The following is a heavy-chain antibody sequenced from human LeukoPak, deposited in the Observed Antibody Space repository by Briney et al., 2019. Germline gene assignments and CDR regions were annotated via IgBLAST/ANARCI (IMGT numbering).Heavy chain of an antibody. CDR1: GFSFSSYG. CDR2: VSYEGSNE. D-gene: IGHD5-24*01. CDR3: AKETDYNYIYYFDY. V-gene: IGHV3-30*18. Sequence: GRSLRLSCAASGFSFSSYGMHWVRQAPGKGLEWVAVVSYEGSNEYYADSVKGRFTISRDNSKNTLYLQMNSLRAEDTAVYSCAKETDYNYIYYFDYWGQGTLVTVSS. J-gene: IGHJ4*02.